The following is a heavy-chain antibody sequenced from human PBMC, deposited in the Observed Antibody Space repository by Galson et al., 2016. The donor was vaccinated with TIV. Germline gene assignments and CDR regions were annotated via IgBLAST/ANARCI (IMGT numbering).Heavy chain of an antibody. Sequence: SVKVSCKASGYTFTGNYMHWVRQAPGQGLEWMGWINPKSGDTSYAQKFQDWVNMTRDMSISTVYMELSRLRSDDKAVYCCARIVYGSSALDVWGQGTTVTVSS. CDR3: ARIVYGSSALDV. J-gene: IGHJ6*02. CDR1: GYTFTGNY. V-gene: IGHV1-2*04. D-gene: IGHD4-17*01. CDR2: INPKSGDT.